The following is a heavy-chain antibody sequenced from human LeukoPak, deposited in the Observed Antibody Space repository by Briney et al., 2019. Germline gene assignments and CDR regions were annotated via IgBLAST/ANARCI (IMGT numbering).Heavy chain of an antibody. CDR1: GFTFGTYW. CDR2: IRHDGREK. Sequence: GGSLRLSCGASGFTFGTYWMTWVRQAPGKGRQWVANIRHDGREKNYVDSVKGRFTISRDNAKNSLYLAMNSLTAEDTAVYYCERYRDAVQPMRSNFDYWGQGTLVTVSS. D-gene: IGHD1-14*01. J-gene: IGHJ4*02. CDR3: ERYRDAVQPMRSNFDY. V-gene: IGHV3-7*01.